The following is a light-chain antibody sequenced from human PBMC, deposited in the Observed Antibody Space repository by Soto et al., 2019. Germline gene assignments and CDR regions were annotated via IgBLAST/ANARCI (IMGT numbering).Light chain of an antibody. V-gene: IGKV3-11*01. CDR1: QSVSSY. J-gene: IGKJ3*01. CDR2: DAS. Sequence: EIVLTQSPATLSLSLGERATLSCRASQSVSSYLAWYQQKPGQAPRLLIYDASNRATGIPARFSGSGSGTDFTLTIISLGPEDFAVYYCQQRSNWPRFTFGPGTKVDIK. CDR3: QQRSNWPRFT.